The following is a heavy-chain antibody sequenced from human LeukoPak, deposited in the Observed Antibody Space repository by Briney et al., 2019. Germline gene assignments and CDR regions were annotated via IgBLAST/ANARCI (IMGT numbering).Heavy chain of an antibody. J-gene: IGHJ4*02. D-gene: IGHD4-11*01. Sequence: ASVKVSCKASGGTFSSYAISWVRQAPGQGLEWMGRIIPILGIANYAQKFQGRVTITADESTSTAYMELSSLRSEDTAVYYCARDAPMTTVYWGQGTLVTVSS. V-gene: IGHV1-69*04. CDR3: ARDAPMTTVY. CDR2: IIPILGIA. CDR1: GGTFSSYA.